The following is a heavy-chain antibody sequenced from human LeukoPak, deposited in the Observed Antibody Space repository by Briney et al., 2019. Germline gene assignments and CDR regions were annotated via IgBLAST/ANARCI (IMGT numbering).Heavy chain of an antibody. CDR1: GGSINGCY. V-gene: IGHV4-59*01. CDR3: ARVDSSNWYEYRGYFDY. D-gene: IGHD6-13*01. Sequence: SETLSLTCTVSGGSINGCYWSWIRQSPGKGLESLGYIYYSGSTNYNPSLKSRVTISVDTSKNQFSLKLSSVTAADTAVYYCARVDSSNWYEYRGYFDYWGQGTLVTVSS. J-gene: IGHJ4*02. CDR2: IYYSGST.